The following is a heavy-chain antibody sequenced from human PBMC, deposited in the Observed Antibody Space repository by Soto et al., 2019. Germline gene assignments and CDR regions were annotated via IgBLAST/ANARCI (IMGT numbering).Heavy chain of an antibody. D-gene: IGHD6-13*01. CDR2: IIPILGIA. CDR3: ARDQAAAVDYYYGMDV. J-gene: IGHJ6*02. V-gene: IGHV1-69*08. CDR1: GGTFSSYT. Sequence: QVQLVQSGAEVKKPGSSVKVSCKASGGTFSSYTISWVRQAPGQGLEWMGRIIPILGIANYAQKFQGRVTITADKRTIXAYMELSSLRSEDTAVYYCARDQAAAVDYYYGMDVWGQGTTVTVSS.